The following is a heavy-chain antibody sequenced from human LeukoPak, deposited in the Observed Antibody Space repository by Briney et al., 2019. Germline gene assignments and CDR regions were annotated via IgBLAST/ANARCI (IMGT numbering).Heavy chain of an antibody. D-gene: IGHD3-22*01. V-gene: IGHV3-21*01. CDR1: GFTFSSYS. CDR2: ISSSSSYI. J-gene: IGHJ4*02. CDR3: ARVITYYYDXSGYLSQFDY. Sequence: GGSPRLSCAASGFTFSSYSMNWVRQAPGKGLEWVSSISSSSSYIYYADSVKGRFTISRDNAKNSLYLQMNSLRAEDTAVYYCARVITYYYDXSGYLSQFDYWGQGTLVTX.